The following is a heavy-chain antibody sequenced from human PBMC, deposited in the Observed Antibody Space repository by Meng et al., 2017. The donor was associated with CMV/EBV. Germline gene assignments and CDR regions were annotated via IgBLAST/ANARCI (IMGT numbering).Heavy chain of an antibody. V-gene: IGHV3-7*01. CDR1: GFTFSSYW. J-gene: IGHJ6*02. Sequence: GGSLRLSCAASGFTFSSYWMSWVRQAPGKGLEWVANIKQDGSEKYYVDSVKGRFTISRDNAKNSLYLQMNSLRAEDTAVYYCARSTKVVVPAAIHYYYGMDVWGQGTTVTVSS. D-gene: IGHD2-2*01. CDR2: IKQDGSEK. CDR3: ARSTKVVVPAAIHYYYGMDV.